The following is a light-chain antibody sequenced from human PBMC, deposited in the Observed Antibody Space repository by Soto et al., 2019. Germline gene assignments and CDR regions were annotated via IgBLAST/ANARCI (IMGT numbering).Light chain of an antibody. Sequence: DIVMTQSPDSLAVSLGERAPIHCKSSQILLYSSDNKNYLAWYQQKPGQPPKLLIYWASTRESGVPDRFSGSGSGTDFTLTISRLEPEDFAVYYCQQYGSSPITFGQGTRLEIK. CDR1: QILLYSSDNKNY. V-gene: IGKV4-1*01. CDR2: WAS. J-gene: IGKJ5*01. CDR3: QQYGSSPIT.